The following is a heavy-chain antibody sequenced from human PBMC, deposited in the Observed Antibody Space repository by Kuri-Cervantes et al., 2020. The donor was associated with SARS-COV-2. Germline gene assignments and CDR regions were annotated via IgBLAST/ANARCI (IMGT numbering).Heavy chain of an antibody. V-gene: IGHV3-7*04. Sequence: GGSLRLSCAASGFTFSTSWMSWVRQAPGKGLEWVANIGQDGSVKYYVDSARGRFTISRDNAKNSLYLQMNSLRAEDTAVYYCARAGYSSGWYPPNWFDPWGQGTLVTVSS. D-gene: IGHD6-19*01. CDR3: ARAGYSSGWYPPNWFDP. CDR1: GFTFSTSW. CDR2: IGQDGSVK. J-gene: IGHJ5*02.